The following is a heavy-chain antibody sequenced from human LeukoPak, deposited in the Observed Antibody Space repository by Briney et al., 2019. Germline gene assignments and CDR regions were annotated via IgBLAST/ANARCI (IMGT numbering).Heavy chain of an antibody. CDR2: ISGSGGST. V-gene: IGHV3-23*01. D-gene: IGHD3-10*01. J-gene: IGHJ3*02. Sequence: PGGSLRLSCAASGFTFSSYGMSWVRQAPGKGLEWVSGISGSGGSTYYADSVKGRFTISRDNSKNTLYLQMNSLRAEDTAVYDCAKTMVRGVMIYAFDMWGQGTMLTVSS. CDR1: GFTFSSYG. CDR3: AKTMVRGVMIYAFDM.